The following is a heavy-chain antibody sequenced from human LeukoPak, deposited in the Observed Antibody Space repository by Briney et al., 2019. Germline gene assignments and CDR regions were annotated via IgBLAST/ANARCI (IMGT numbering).Heavy chain of an antibody. Sequence: PGGSLRLSCAASGFTFDDYAMHWVRHAPGKGLEWVSGISWSSGSIGYADSVKGRFTISRDNAKNSLYLQMNSLRAEDTALYYCARSEDWYYDSSGYSAFDYWGQGTLVTVSS. V-gene: IGHV3-9*01. D-gene: IGHD3-22*01. CDR1: GFTFDDYA. J-gene: IGHJ4*02. CDR2: ISWSSGSI. CDR3: ARSEDWYYDSSGYSAFDY.